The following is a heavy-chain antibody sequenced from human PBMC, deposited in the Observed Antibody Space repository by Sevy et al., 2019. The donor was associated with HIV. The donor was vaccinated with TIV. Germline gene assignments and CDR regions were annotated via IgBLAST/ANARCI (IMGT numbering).Heavy chain of an antibody. CDR2: IHYSGST. D-gene: IGHD2-21*02. J-gene: IGHJ4*02. Sequence: SETLSLTCSVSGGSITRDGNYWTWIRQSPGTGLEWIGYIHYSGSTYYNPSVKSRVTISIDTSKSQFSLKLTSVTAADTAVYFCARDLVGVHCDGYCYPAGHFDYLGPGIPVTVSS. V-gene: IGHV4-31*03. CDR3: ARDLVGVHCDGYCYPAGHFDY. CDR1: GGSITRDGNY.